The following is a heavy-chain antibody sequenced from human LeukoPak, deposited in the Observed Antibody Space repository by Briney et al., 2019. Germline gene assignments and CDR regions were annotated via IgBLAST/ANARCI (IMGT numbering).Heavy chain of an antibody. Sequence: QSGGSLRLSCAASGFTFSSYGMHWVRQAPGKGLEWVAFIRYDGSNKYYADSVKGRFTISRDNSKNTLYLQMNSLRAEDTAVYYCAKTLYDILTGDRLGVDYWGQGTLVTVSS. D-gene: IGHD3-9*01. CDR1: GFTFSSYG. J-gene: IGHJ4*02. CDR2: IRYDGSNK. V-gene: IGHV3-30*02. CDR3: AKTLYDILTGDRLGVDY.